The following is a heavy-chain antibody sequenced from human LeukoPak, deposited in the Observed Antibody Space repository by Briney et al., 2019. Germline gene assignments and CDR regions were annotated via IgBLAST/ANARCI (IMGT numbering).Heavy chain of an antibody. Sequence: PGGSLKLSCAASGFTFRDYNMNWVRQAPGKGLEWVSYITDSGSTIHYADSVNGRFTISRDNAKNSLYLQMNSLRAEDSAVYYCARSIGLTGGGVDVWGRGTTVTVSS. CDR3: ARSIGLTGGGVDV. J-gene: IGHJ6*02. CDR2: ITDSGSTI. CDR1: GFTFRDYN. D-gene: IGHD3-9*01. V-gene: IGHV3-11*01.